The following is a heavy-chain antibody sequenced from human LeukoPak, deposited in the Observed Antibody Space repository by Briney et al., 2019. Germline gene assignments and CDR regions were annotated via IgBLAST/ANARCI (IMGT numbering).Heavy chain of an antibody. CDR1: GFTFSSYS. D-gene: IGHD3-9*01. J-gene: IGHJ6*02. CDR2: ISSSSSYI. Sequence: PGGSLRLSCATSGFTFSSYSMNWVRQAPGKGLEWVSSISSSSSYIYYADSVKGRFTISRDNAKDSLYLQMNTLRVEDTAVYYCTRDLMDYDVSTGLHHYYMDVWGQGTTVTVSS. V-gene: IGHV3-21*01. CDR3: TRDLMDYDVSTGLHHYYMDV.